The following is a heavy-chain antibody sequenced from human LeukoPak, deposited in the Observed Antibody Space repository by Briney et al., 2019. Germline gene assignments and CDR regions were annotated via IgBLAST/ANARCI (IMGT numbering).Heavy chain of an antibody. CDR1: GGSIGSGAYT. Sequence: SETLSLTCTVSGGSIGSGAYTWSRIRQHPGKGLEWIGYIYYSGSTYYNPSLKSRVTISVDTSKNQFSLKLSSVTAADTAVYYCARDAKGSGSYSLDYWGQGTLVTVSS. V-gene: IGHV4-31*03. CDR2: IYYSGST. CDR3: ARDAKGSGSYSLDY. D-gene: IGHD3-10*01. J-gene: IGHJ4*02.